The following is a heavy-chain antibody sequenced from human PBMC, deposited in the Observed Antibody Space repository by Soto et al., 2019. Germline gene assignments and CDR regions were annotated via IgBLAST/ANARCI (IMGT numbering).Heavy chain of an antibody. CDR1: GGSISSGGYY. V-gene: IGHV4-31*03. CDR3: AREQNNYDILTGYYISPDNWFDP. Sequence: QVQLQESGPGLVKPSQTLSLTCTVSGGSISSGGYYWSWIRQHPGKGLEWIGYIYYIGSTYYNPSLKSRVTISVDTSKNQFSLKLSSVTAADTAVYYCAREQNNYDILTGYYISPDNWFDPWVQGTLVTVSS. J-gene: IGHJ5*02. D-gene: IGHD3-9*01. CDR2: IYYIGST.